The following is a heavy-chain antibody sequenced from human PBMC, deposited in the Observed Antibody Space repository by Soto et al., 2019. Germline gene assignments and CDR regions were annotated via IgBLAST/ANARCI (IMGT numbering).Heavy chain of an antibody. CDR2: ISWDGANT. CDR3: TKDFLRAHLIRGIPVSGGYDH. J-gene: IGHJ1*01. Sequence: GGSLRLSCEASGFTFDDYSMHWVRQAPGRGLQWVSLISWDGANTYYADSVKGRFTICRDNSKNSLYLQMNSLRSEDTALYFCTKDFLRAHLIRGIPVSGGYDHWGHGTLVTVSS. V-gene: IGHV3-43*01. D-gene: IGHD3-10*01. CDR1: GFTFDDYS.